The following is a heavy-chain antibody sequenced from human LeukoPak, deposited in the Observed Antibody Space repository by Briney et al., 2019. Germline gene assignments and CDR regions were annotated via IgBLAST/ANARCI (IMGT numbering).Heavy chain of an antibody. CDR2: VYYSGST. Sequence: PSETLSLTCTVSSGSVSTSSYYWGWIRQPPGKGLEWIGSVYYSGSTYYNPSLKSRVTISVDTSKNQFSLKLSTVTAADTAVYYCARWQWLGFDYWGQGTLVTVSS. D-gene: IGHD6-19*01. CDR3: ARWQWLGFDY. CDR1: SGSVSTSSYY. V-gene: IGHV4-39*01. J-gene: IGHJ4*02.